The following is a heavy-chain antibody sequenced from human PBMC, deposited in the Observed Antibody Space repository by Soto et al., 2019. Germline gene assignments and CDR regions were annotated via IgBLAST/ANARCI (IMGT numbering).Heavy chain of an antibody. D-gene: IGHD2-2*03. V-gene: IGHV3-30*18. CDR2: ISYDGSNK. Sequence: GGSLRLSCAASGFTFSSYGMHWVRQAPGKGLEWVAVISYDGSNKYYADSVKGRFTISRDNSKNTLYLQMNSLSVEDTALYYCAKILWITDAFDVWGQGALVTVSS. CDR1: GFTFSSYG. J-gene: IGHJ3*01. CDR3: AKILWITDAFDV.